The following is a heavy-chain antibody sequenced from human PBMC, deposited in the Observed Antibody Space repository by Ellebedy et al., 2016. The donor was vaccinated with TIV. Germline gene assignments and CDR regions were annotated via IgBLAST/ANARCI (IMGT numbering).Heavy chain of an antibody. CDR3: AKASYEQWLVGGY. Sequence: GGSLRLSXAASGFTFSSYGMHWVRQAPGKGLEWVAVISYDGSNKYYADSVKGRFTISRDNSKNTLYLQMNSLRAEDTAVYYCAKASYEQWLVGGYWGQGTLVTVSS. CDR2: ISYDGSNK. V-gene: IGHV3-30*18. J-gene: IGHJ4*02. D-gene: IGHD6-19*01. CDR1: GFTFSSYG.